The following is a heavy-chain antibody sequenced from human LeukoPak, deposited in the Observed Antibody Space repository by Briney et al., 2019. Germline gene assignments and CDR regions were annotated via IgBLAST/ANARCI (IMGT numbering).Heavy chain of an antibody. CDR2: INHSGST. D-gene: IGHD3-10*01. CDR3: ARRLGESRFDY. J-gene: IGHJ4*02. V-gene: IGHV4-34*01. CDR1: GGSFSGYY. Sequence: SETLSLTCAVYGGSFSGYYWSWIRQPPGKGLEWIGEINHSGSTNYNPSLKSRVTISVDTSKNQFSLKLSSVTAADTAVYYCARRLGESRFDYWGQGTLVTVSS.